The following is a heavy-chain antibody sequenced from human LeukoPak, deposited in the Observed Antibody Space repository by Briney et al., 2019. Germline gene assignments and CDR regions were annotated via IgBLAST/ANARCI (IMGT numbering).Heavy chain of an antibody. CDR1: EFTFSSYA. CDR3: AKDGITIFGVVIKFDY. V-gene: IGHV3-23*01. Sequence: GGSLRLSCAASEFTFSSYAMSWVRQAPGKGLEWVSAISGSGGSTYYADSVKGRFTISRDNSKNTLYLQMNSLRAEDTAVYYCAKDGITIFGVVIKFDYWGQGTLVTVSS. J-gene: IGHJ4*02. D-gene: IGHD3-3*01. CDR2: ISGSGGST.